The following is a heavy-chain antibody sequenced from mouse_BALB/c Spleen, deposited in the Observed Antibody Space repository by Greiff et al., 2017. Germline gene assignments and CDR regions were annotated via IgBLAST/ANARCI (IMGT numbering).Heavy chain of an antibody. CDR3: ARRGLLAY. Sequence: EVMLVESGGGLVQPGGSLKLSCAASGFTFSSYTMSWVRQTPEKRLEWVAYISNGGGSTYYPDTVKGRFTISRDNAKNTLYLQMSSLKSEDTAMYYCARRGLLAYWGQGTLVTVSA. D-gene: IGHD2-2*01. CDR2: ISNGGGST. J-gene: IGHJ3*01. V-gene: IGHV5-12-2*01. CDR1: GFTFSSYT.